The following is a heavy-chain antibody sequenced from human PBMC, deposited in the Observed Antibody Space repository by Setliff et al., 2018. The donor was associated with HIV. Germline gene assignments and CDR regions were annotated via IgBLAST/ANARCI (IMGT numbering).Heavy chain of an antibody. CDR2: MGLLGDT. V-gene: IGHV3-13*01. D-gene: IGHD2-15*01. CDR3: AREIQNCGGNHYYCYMDV. J-gene: IGHJ6*03. Sequence: PGGSPRLSCAASGFIFGTYDMHWVRQVAGKGLEWVSAMGLLGDTYYADSVKGRFTISREDAKNSLYLQMNSLRAGDTAVYYCAREIQNCGGNHYYCYMDVWGKGTTVTVSS. CDR1: GFIFGTYD.